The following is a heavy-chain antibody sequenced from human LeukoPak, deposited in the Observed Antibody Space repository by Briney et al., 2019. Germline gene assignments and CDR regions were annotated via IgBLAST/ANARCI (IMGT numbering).Heavy chain of an antibody. CDR1: GFTFTRYD. V-gene: IGHV1-8*01. D-gene: IGHD3-16*01. J-gene: IGHJ5*02. CDR2: MNPNNGNT. Sequence: ASVKVSCKASGFTFTRYDINWVRQATGQGLEWMGWMNPNNGNTGYAQTFQGRVTMTRDTFTSTAYMELRSLTSEDTAVYYCVRDGGGLAISVNYWFDLWGQGTLVTVSS. CDR3: VRDGGGLAISVNYWFDL.